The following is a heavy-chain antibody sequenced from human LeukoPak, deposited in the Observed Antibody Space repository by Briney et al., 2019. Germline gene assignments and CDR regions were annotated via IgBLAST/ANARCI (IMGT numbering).Heavy chain of an antibody. CDR3: ARHGRTEKWSIDS. CDR1: GYNFADYW. Sequence: GESLKISCKVSGYNFADYWIGGVRQMPGKGLEWMGFIFPGDSESKYSPTFQGRVTSSSVKSITTAYLHWNNLQASHTSMYYRARHGRTEKWSIDSWGEGTLVTV. J-gene: IGHJ4*02. CDR2: IFPGDSES. D-gene: IGHD2-15*01. V-gene: IGHV5-51*01.